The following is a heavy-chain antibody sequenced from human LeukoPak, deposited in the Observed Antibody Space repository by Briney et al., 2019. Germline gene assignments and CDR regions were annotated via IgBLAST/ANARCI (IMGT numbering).Heavy chain of an antibody. Sequence: SETLSLTCTVSGGSISSGSYYWSWIRQPAGKGLEWVGRIYTSGSTNYNPSLKSRVTISVDTSKNQFSLKLSSVTAADTAVYYCARGGYCGGDCYFYYWGQGTLVTVSS. CDR3: ARGGYCGGDCYFYY. J-gene: IGHJ4*02. CDR2: IYTSGST. D-gene: IGHD2-21*02. CDR1: GGSISSGSYY. V-gene: IGHV4-61*02.